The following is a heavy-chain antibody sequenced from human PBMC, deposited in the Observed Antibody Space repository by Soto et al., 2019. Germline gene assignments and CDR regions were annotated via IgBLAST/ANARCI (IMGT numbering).Heavy chain of an antibody. V-gene: IGHV3-30-3*01. Sequence: GGSLRLSCVASGFTFSSYGMHWVRQAPGKGLEWVAVIPNTENKKYYADSVKGRFTISRDNSQNTLFLQMDSLMSEDTAVYYCARTAGGRVRGALDIWGQGTMVTVSS. CDR2: IPNTENKK. CDR3: ARTAGGRVRGALDI. CDR1: GFTFSSYG. J-gene: IGHJ3*02. D-gene: IGHD6-13*01.